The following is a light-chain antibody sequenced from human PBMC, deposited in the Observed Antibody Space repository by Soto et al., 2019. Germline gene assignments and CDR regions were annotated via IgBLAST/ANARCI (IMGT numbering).Light chain of an antibody. Sequence: VLTQSPGTLSLSPGERATLSCRASQSVTNNYFAWYQQKPGQPPRLLIYATSTRATGIPGRFSGSGSETDFTLTISRLEPEDFAVYYCQQYAGALTFGGGTKVEIK. V-gene: IGKV3-20*01. J-gene: IGKJ4*01. CDR3: QQYAGALT. CDR2: ATS. CDR1: QSVTNNY.